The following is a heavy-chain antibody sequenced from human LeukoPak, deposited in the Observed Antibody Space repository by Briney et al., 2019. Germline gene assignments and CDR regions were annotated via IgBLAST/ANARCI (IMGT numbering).Heavy chain of an antibody. Sequence: GASVKVSCKASGHIFIGHFIHWVRQTPGQGLEWLGCIDPASDGTNSAQKFQGRVTMTRDTSTNTAYMELSSLSNDDTAIYFCARATGVAGYFDYWGQGALVTLSS. V-gene: IGHV1-2*02. D-gene: IGHD6-19*01. J-gene: IGHJ4*02. CDR2: IDPASDGT. CDR3: ARATGVAGYFDY. CDR1: GHIFIGHF.